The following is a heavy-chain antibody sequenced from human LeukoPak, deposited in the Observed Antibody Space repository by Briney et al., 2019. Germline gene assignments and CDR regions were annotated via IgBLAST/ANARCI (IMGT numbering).Heavy chain of an antibody. CDR2: IYPTDIT. Sequence: SETLSLTCTVSGGSISNSYWSWIRQPAGKGLEWIGRIYPTDITTYNPSLKSRVTLSVDTSKNQFSLKVNSVTAADAAVYYCARETSWRYFDYWGQGILVTVSS. CDR1: GGSISNSY. D-gene: IGHD5-24*01. CDR3: ARETSWRYFDY. V-gene: IGHV4-4*07. J-gene: IGHJ4*02.